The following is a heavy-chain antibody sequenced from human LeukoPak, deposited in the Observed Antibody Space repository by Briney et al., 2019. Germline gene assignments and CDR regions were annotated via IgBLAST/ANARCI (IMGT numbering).Heavy chain of an antibody. V-gene: IGHV3-30*18. CDR3: AKSWGCSSTSCLVDY. D-gene: IGHD2-2*01. CDR1: GFTFSSYG. Sequence: GGSLRLSCAASGFTFSSYGMHWVRQAPGKGLEWVAVISYDGSSKYYADSVKGRFTISRDNSKNTLYLQMNSLRAEDTAVYYCAKSWGCSSTSCLVDYWGQGTLVTVSS. CDR2: ISYDGSSK. J-gene: IGHJ4*02.